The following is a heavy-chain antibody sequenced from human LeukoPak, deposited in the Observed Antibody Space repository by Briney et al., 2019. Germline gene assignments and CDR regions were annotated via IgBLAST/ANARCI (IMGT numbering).Heavy chain of an antibody. V-gene: IGHV3-23*01. Sequence: QAGGSLRLSCAASGFTFSNYAMTTVRQAPGKGLEWVSSIGGSGSHTQYADSVRGRFTISRDNSRNTLYLTMNSLRGEDTAVYFCGRDPNGDYVGAFDFWGQGTMVTVSS. CDR1: GFTFSNYA. D-gene: IGHD4-17*01. J-gene: IGHJ3*01. CDR2: IGGSGSHT. CDR3: GRDPNGDYVGAFDF.